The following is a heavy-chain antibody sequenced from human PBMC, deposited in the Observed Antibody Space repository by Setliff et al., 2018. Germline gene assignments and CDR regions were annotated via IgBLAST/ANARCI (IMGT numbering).Heavy chain of an antibody. Sequence: GGSLRLSCAASGFRFRSYWMSWVRQAPGKGLESVANVKQDGTETLYVDSVKGRFTISRDNANNLVYLQMNSLRVEDTAVYFCARWGSGSYERVFDYWGQGMLVTVSS. CDR3: ARWGSGSYERVFDY. CDR1: GFRFRSYW. CDR2: VKQDGTET. J-gene: IGHJ4*02. D-gene: IGHD1-26*01. V-gene: IGHV3-7*01.